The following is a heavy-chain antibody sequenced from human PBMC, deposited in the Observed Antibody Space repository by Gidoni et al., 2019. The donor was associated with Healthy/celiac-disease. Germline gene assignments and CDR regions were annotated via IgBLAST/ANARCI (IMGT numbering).Heavy chain of an antibody. CDR1: GFTFSSYA. J-gene: IGHJ6*02. Sequence: EVPLLESGGGLVQPGGSLRLSCAALGFTFSSYAMGWVPKVPGRGWGRQAPGKGLEWVSAISGSGGSTYYADSVKGRFTISRDNSKNTLYLKMNSLRAEDTAVYYCAKGGWSGYYTLQGWGMDVWGQGTTVTVSS. D-gene: IGHD3-3*01. CDR2: ISGSGGST. CDR3: AKGGWSGYYTLQGWGMDV. V-gene: IGHV3-23*01.